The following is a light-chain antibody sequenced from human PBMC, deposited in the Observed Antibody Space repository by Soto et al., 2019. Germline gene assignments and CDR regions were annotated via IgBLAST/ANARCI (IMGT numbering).Light chain of an antibody. CDR3: QQYLNVPLT. CDR2: DAS. V-gene: IGKV1-33*01. CDR1: QDISKF. J-gene: IGKJ5*01. Sequence: DIQMTQSPSSLSASIGDRVSFTCQASQDISKFLNWFQQKPGKAPKLLIYDASNLETGVPSRFSGSGSGTDFTLTISSLRPEDIATYYCQQYLNVPLTFGQGTRLEIK.